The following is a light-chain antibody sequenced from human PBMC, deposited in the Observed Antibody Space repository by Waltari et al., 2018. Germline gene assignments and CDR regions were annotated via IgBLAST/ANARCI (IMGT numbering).Light chain of an antibody. CDR2: AAS. CDR3: QQSDSSPRT. J-gene: IGKJ1*01. CDR1: QSIRTY. V-gene: IGKV1-39*01. Sequence: DIQMTQSPSSLSASVGDRVTIPCRASQSIRTYLHWYQLKPGQAPKLLIYAASTLQSGVPSRFSGSGSGTDFSLTISSLQHDDFATYYCQQSDSSPRTFGQGTRVEIK.